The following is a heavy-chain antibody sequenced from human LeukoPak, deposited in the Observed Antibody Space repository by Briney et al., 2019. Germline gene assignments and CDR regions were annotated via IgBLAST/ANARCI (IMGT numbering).Heavy chain of an antibody. Sequence: GGSLRLSCAASGFTFSQYWMSWVRQAPGKGLEWVANIKQDGSEKYYVDSVKGRFTISRDNAKNSLYLQMNSLRAEDTAVYYCARLVRGVDHWGQGTLVTVSS. CDR2: IKQDGSEK. V-gene: IGHV3-7*01. CDR1: GFTFSQYW. D-gene: IGHD3-10*01. J-gene: IGHJ4*02. CDR3: ARLVRGVDH.